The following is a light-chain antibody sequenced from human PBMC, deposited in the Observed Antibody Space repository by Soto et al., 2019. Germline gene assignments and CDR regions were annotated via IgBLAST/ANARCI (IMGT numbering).Light chain of an antibody. J-gene: IGLJ3*02. CDR3: CSYAGSSTPWV. V-gene: IGLV2-23*02. CDR1: SSDVGSYNL. Sequence: QSALTQPDSVSGSPGQSITISCTGTSSDVGSYNLVSWYQQHPGKAPKLMIYEVSKRPSGVSNRFSGSKSGNTASLTISGLQAEDEAVYYCCSYAGSSTPWVFGGGTQLTVL. CDR2: EVS.